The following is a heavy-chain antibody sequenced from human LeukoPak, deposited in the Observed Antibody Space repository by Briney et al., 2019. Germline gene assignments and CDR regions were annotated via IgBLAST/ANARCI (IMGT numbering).Heavy chain of an antibody. V-gene: IGHV3-30*02. CDR1: GFAFSAFG. Sequence: GGSLRLSCAASGFAFSAFGIHWVRQAPGKGLEWVAFIEYDGSSKLYGDSVKGRFTISRDNSKNTLYLQMNSLRPEDTAVYYCAKGSRGGYYYFDYWGQGTLVTVSS. D-gene: IGHD3-22*01. J-gene: IGHJ4*02. CDR2: IEYDGSSK. CDR3: AKGSRGGYYYFDY.